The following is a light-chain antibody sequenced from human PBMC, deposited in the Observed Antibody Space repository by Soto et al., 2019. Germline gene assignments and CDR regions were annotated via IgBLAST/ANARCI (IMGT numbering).Light chain of an antibody. CDR2: GNT. Sequence: QSVLTQPPSVSGAPGQRVTISCTGSSSNIGAGYDVQWYQQLPGTAPKLLMYGNTNRPSGVPDCFSGSKSGTSASLAITGFQAEDEADYYCQSYDSSLTALYVFGTGTKVTVL. CDR1: SSNIGAGYD. J-gene: IGLJ1*01. V-gene: IGLV1-40*01. CDR3: QSYDSSLTALYV.